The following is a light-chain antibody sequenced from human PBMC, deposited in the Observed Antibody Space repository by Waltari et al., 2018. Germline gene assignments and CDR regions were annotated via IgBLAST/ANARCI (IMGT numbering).Light chain of an antibody. CDR2: YKSDSDN. CDR1: SGINVGAYR. V-gene: IGLV5-45*03. CDR3: LIWHNSAWV. Sequence: QAVLTQPSSLSASPGASASLTCTLRSGINVGAYRIYWYQQKPGTPPHFFLRYKSDSDNQRGLGVPSRFCGSKDGSANAGILLISGLQSEDEADYYCLIWHNSAWVFGGGTKLTVL. J-gene: IGLJ3*02.